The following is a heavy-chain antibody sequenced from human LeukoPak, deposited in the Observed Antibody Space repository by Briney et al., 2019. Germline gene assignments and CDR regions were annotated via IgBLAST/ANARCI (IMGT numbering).Heavy chain of an antibody. CDR2: IKQDGSEK. V-gene: IGHV3-7*03. D-gene: IGHD5-18*01. CDR1: GFTFSSYW. CDR3: AKSGGYSYGYGDFDY. J-gene: IGHJ4*02. Sequence: PGGSLRLSCAASGFTFSSYWMSWVRQAPGKGLEWVANIKQDGSEKYYVDSVKGRFTISRDNAKNSLYLQMNSLRAEDTAVYYCAKSGGYSYGYGDFDYWGQGTLVTVSS.